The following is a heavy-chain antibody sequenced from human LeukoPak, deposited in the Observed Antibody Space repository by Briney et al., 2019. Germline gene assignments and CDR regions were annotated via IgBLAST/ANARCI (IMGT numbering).Heavy chain of an antibody. Sequence: GGSLRLSCAASGFTFSTYWMHWVRQAPGKGLVWDSRINSDGSSTSYADSVKGRFTISRDNAKNTLYLQMNSLRAEDTAVYYCTRQAYSNIDYWGQGTLVTVSS. CDR3: TRQAYSNIDY. J-gene: IGHJ4*02. CDR1: GFTFSTYW. V-gene: IGHV3-74*01. D-gene: IGHD4-11*01. CDR2: INSDGSST.